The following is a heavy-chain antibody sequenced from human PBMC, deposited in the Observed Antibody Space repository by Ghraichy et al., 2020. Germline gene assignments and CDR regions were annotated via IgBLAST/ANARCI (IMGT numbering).Heavy chain of an antibody. CDR3: ARDDYGSGRPDYYYYGMDV. V-gene: IGHV1-69*13. Sequence: SVKVSCKASGGTFSSYAISWVRQAPGQGLEWMGGIIPIFGTANYAQKFQGRVTITADESTSTAYMELSSLRSEDTAVYYCARDDYGSGRPDYYYYGMDVWGQGTTVTVSS. D-gene: IGHD3-10*01. J-gene: IGHJ6*02. CDR2: IIPIFGTA. CDR1: GGTFSSYA.